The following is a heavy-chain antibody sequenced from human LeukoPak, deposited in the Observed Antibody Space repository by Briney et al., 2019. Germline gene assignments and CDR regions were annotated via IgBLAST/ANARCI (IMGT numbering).Heavy chain of an antibody. CDR3: ARLQYTGNYYPEY. D-gene: IGHD1-26*01. CDR1: GGSISSSY. CDR2: IYGSGST. V-gene: IGHV4-59*08. J-gene: IGHJ4*02. Sequence: SETLSLTCTVSGGSISSSYWSWIRQPPGKGLEWIAYIYGSGSTNYNPSLKSRVAISVETSKNLFSLNLSSVAAADTAMYYCARLQYTGNYYPEYWGQGILVTVSS.